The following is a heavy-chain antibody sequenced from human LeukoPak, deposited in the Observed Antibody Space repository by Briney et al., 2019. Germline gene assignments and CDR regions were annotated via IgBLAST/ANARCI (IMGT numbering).Heavy chain of an antibody. CDR2: INPSGGST. Sequence: ASVKVSCKASGYTFTSYYMHWVRQAPGQGLEWMGIINPSGGSTSYAQKFQGRVTMTRDTSTSTVYMEPSSLRSEDTAVYYCAKAPRSGRLPPDYWGQGTLVTVSP. CDR1: GYTFTSYY. J-gene: IGHJ4*02. V-gene: IGHV1-46*01. CDR3: AKAPRSGRLPPDY. D-gene: IGHD2-15*01.